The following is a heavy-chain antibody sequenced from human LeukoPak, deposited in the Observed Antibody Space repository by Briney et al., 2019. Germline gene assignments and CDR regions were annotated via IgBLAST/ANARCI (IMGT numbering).Heavy chain of an antibody. J-gene: IGHJ4*02. Sequence: AASVKVSCKVSGYTLTELSMHWVRQAPGKGLEWMGGFDPEDGETIYAQKFQGRVTMTEDTSTDTAYMELSSLRSEDTAVYYCAISIAVAGTFDYWGQGTLVTVSS. CDR1: GYTLTELS. D-gene: IGHD6-19*01. V-gene: IGHV1-24*01. CDR2: FDPEDGET. CDR3: AISIAVAGTFDY.